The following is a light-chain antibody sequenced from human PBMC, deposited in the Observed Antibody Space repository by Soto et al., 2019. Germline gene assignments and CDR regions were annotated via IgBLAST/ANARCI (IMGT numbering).Light chain of an antibody. CDR1: ENIRGNE. J-gene: IGKJ1*01. CDR2: RGS. V-gene: IGKV3-20*01. Sequence: EVVLTQSPGTLSLSPGDRATLSCRASENIRGNELAWYQQKPGQAPRLLIYRGSSRATGIPDRFSGRGSGTDFTLTISRLEPDDFAVYYCQDYGTSAPWTFGQGTKVEIK. CDR3: QDYGTSAPWT.